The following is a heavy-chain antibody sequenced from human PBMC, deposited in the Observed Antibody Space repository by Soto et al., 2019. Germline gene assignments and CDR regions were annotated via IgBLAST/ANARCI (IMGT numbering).Heavy chain of an antibody. Sequence: QVQLVQSGAEVKKPGSSVKVSCKASGYTFTSYGIIWVRQAPGQGLEWMGWISADNGNTKYAQKLQGRDTMTTATSTSTAYMELRSMRSDDTAVYYSARDSPPVDYWGQGTLVTVSS. CDR1: GYTFTSYG. CDR2: ISADNGNT. V-gene: IGHV1-18*01. J-gene: IGHJ4*02. CDR3: ARDSPPVDY.